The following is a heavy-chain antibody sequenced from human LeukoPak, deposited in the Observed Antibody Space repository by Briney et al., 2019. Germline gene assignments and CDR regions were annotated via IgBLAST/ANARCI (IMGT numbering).Heavy chain of an antibody. CDR3: ARGYSWTYSSSWYLLPVGLDY. CDR2: INHSGST. CDR1: GGSFSGYY. D-gene: IGHD6-13*01. V-gene: IGHV4-34*01. J-gene: IGHJ4*02. Sequence: PSETLSLTCAVYGGSFSGYYWSWIRQPPGKGLEWTGEINHSGSTNYNPSLKSRVTISVDTSKNQFSLKLSSVTAADTAVYYCARGYSWTYSSSWYLLPVGLDYWGQRTMVTVSS.